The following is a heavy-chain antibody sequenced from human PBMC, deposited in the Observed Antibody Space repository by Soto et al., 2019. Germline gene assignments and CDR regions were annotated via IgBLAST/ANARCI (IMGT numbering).Heavy chain of an antibody. CDR3: AISTTVTNFDY. CDR2: IYYSGST. D-gene: IGHD4-17*01. V-gene: IGHV4-39*01. CDR1: GGSISSSSYY. J-gene: IGHJ4*02. Sequence: SETLSLTCTVSGGSISSSSYYWGWIRQPPGKGLEWIGSIYYSGSTYYNPSLKSRVTISVDTSKNQFSLKLSSVTAADTAVYYCAISTTVTNFDYWGQGTLVTVSS.